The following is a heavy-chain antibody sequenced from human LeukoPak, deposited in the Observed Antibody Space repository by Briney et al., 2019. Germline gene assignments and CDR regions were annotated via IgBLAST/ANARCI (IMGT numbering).Heavy chain of an antibody. CDR1: GYTFTGYI. D-gene: IGHD6-13*01. Sequence: ASVKVSCKASGYTFTGYIMHWVRQAPGQGLEWMGWINPNSGDTKYTQKLQGRVTMTTDTSTSTAYMELRSLRSDDTAVYYCAREQYSSSWYYYGMDVWGQGTTVTVSS. CDR3: AREQYSSSWYYYGMDV. J-gene: IGHJ6*02. CDR2: INPNSGDT. V-gene: IGHV1-18*04.